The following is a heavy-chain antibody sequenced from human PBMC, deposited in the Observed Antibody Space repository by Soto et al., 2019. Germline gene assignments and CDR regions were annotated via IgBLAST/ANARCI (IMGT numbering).Heavy chain of an antibody. D-gene: IGHD3-3*01. V-gene: IGHV4-34*01. CDR2: MNHSGST. CDR3: ARDRRGFLDGRHSGGSHRLDA. J-gene: IGHJ6*02. Sequence: SETLSLTCVVSGGSFSGYYWTWIRQSPGKGLEWIGEMNHSGSTNYNASLKSRVTISVGTSKNQFSLKLRSVIAADTAVYYCARDRRGFLDGRHSGGSHRLDAWGQGTMVTVSS. CDR1: GGSFSGYY.